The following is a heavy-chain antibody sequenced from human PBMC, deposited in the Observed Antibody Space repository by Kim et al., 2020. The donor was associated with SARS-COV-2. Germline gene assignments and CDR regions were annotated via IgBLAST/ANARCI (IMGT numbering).Heavy chain of an antibody. D-gene: IGHD6-13*01. J-gene: IGHJ6*02. Sequence: SETLSLTCTVSGYSISSGYYWGWIRQPPGKGLEWIGSIYHSGSTYYNPSLKSRVTISVDTSKNQFSLKLSSVTAADTAVYYCARVRYSSSWIDYYYYGMDVWGQGTTVTVSS. V-gene: IGHV4-38-2*02. CDR3: ARVRYSSSWIDYYYYGMDV. CDR2: IYHSGST. CDR1: GYSISSGYY.